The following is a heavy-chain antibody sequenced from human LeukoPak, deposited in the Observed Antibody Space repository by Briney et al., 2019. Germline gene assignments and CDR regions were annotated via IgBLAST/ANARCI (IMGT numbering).Heavy chain of an antibody. CDR1: GGSISSYY. CDR3: ARDEMATIGY. CDR2: IYYSGST. V-gene: IGHV4-59*01. D-gene: IGHD5-24*01. J-gene: IGHJ4*02. Sequence: PSETLSLTCTVSGGSISSYYWSWIRQPPGKGLEWIGYIYYSGSTNYNPSLKSRVTISVDTSKNQFSLKLSPVTAADTAVYYCARDEMATIGYWGQGTLVTVSS.